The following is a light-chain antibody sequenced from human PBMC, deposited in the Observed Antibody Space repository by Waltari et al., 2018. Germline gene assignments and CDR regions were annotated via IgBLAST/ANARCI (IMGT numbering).Light chain of an antibody. CDR2: WAS. V-gene: IGKV4-1*01. CDR1: QSVLYRSDNKNY. J-gene: IGKJ5*01. Sequence: DIVMTQSPDSLAVSLGERATINCKSSQSVLYRSDNKNYLGWYQQKPGLPPKLLIYWASTRESGVPDRFSGSGSGTDFTITISSLQAEDVAVYYCQQYYSSPVTFGQGTRLEIK. CDR3: QQYYSSPVT.